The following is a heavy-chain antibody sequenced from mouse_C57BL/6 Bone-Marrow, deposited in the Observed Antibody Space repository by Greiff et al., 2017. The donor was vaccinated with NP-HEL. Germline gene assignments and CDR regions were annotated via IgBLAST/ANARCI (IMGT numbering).Heavy chain of an antibody. D-gene: IGHD1-2*01. Sequence: VQLKESGPGLVKPSQSLSLTCSVTGYSITSGYYWNWIRQFPGNKLEWMGYISYDGSNNYNPSLKNRIPITRDTSKNQFFLKLNSVTTEDTAAYYCARTRLSWYFDVWGTGTTVTVSS. CDR2: ISYDGSN. V-gene: IGHV3-6*01. CDR1: GYSITSGYY. CDR3: ARTRLSWYFDV. J-gene: IGHJ1*03.